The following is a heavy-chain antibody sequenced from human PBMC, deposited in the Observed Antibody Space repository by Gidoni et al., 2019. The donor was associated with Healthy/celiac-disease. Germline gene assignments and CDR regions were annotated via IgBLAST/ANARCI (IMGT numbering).Heavy chain of an antibody. Sequence: EVQLVESGGGLVKPGGSLRLSCAASGFTFSSYRMNWVRQAPGKGLEWVSSISSSSSYIYYADSVKGRFTISRDNAKNSLYLQMNSLRAEDTAVYYCARDHYSSEHYYYYYGMDVWGQGTTVTVSS. CDR2: ISSSSSYI. V-gene: IGHV3-21*01. J-gene: IGHJ6*02. CDR1: GFTFSSYR. CDR3: ARDHYSSEHYYYYYGMDV. D-gene: IGHD6-19*01.